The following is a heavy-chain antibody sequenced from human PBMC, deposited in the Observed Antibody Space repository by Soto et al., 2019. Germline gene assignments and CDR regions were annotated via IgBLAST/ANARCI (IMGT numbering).Heavy chain of an antibody. CDR1: GGTFSSYT. V-gene: IGHV1-69*04. Sequence: ASVKVSCKASGGTFSSYTISWVRQAPGQGLEWMGRIIPILGIANYAQKFQGRVTITADKSTSTAYMELSSLRSEDTAVYYCARDRIVTTFFGRYYYMDVWGKGTTVTVSS. J-gene: IGHJ6*03. CDR2: IIPILGIA. D-gene: IGHD3-3*01. CDR3: ARDRIVTTFFGRYYYMDV.